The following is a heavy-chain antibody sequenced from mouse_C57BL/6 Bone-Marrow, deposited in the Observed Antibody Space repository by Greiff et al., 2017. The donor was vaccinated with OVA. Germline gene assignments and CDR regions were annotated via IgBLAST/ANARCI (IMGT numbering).Heavy chain of an antibody. Sequence: QVQLQQPGAELVKPGASVKMSCKASGYTFTSYWITWVKQRPGQGLEWIGDIYPGSGSTNYNDKFKSKATLTVDTSSSTAYMQLSSLTSEDSAVYYCARKSYDYDENFDVWGTGTTVTVSS. J-gene: IGHJ1*03. CDR1: GYTFTSYW. CDR3: ARKSYDYDENFDV. D-gene: IGHD2-4*01. V-gene: IGHV1-55*01. CDR2: IYPGSGST.